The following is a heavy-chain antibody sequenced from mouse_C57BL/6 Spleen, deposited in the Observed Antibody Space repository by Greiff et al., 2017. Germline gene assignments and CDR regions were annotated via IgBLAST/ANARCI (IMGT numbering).Heavy chain of an antibody. V-gene: IGHV1-18*01. CDR1: GYTFTDYN. J-gene: IGHJ1*03. Sequence: VQLQQSGPELVKPGASVKIPCKASGYTFTDYNMDWVKQSHGKSLEWIGDINPNNGGTIYNQKFKGKATLTVDTSSSTAYMELRSLTSEDTAVYYCARGYRYFDVWGTGTTVTVSS. D-gene: IGHD1-2*01. CDR2: INPNNGGT. CDR3: ARGYRYFDV.